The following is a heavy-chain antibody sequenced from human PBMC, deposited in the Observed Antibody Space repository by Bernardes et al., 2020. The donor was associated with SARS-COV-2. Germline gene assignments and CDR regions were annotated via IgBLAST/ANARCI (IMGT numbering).Heavy chain of an antibody. Sequence: SVKVSCKASGDSFSDYYMHWVRQAPGKGLEWMGRIIPILGIATYAQKFQGRVTITADKSTSTAYMELSSLRSEDTAVYYCARVDSGYSPFDYWGQGTLVTVSS. J-gene: IGHJ4*02. CDR2: IIPILGIA. V-gene: IGHV1-69*10. CDR3: ARVDSGYSPFDY. CDR1: GDSFSDYY. D-gene: IGHD3-22*01.